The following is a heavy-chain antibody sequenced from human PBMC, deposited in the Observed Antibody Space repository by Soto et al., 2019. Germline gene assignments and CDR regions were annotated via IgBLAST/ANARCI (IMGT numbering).Heavy chain of an antibody. V-gene: IGHV3-21*01. CDR2: ISSSSSYI. D-gene: IGHD3-16*02. J-gene: IGHJ4*02. CDR3: AKEAGELSTRSFDY. Sequence: EVQLVESGRGLVKPGGSLRLSCAASGFTFSSYSMNWVRQAPGKGLEWVSSISSSSSYIYYADSVKGRFTISRDNAKKPLYLQMNSLRAEDTAVYYCAKEAGELSTRSFDYWGQGTLVTVSS. CDR1: GFTFSSYS.